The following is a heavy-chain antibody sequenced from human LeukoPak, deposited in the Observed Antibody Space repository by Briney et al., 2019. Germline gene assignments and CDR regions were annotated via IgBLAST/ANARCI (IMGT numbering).Heavy chain of an antibody. CDR2: ISGSGGST. J-gene: IGHJ1*01. CDR1: GFTFSSYA. CDR3: ANQAFEYSSSSQL. Sequence: GGSLRLSCAASGFTFSSYAMSWVRQAPGKGLEWVSAISGSGGSTYYADSVKGRFTISRDNSKNTLYLQMNSLRAEDTAVYHCANQAFEYSSSSQLWGQGTLVTVSS. V-gene: IGHV3-23*01. D-gene: IGHD6-6*01.